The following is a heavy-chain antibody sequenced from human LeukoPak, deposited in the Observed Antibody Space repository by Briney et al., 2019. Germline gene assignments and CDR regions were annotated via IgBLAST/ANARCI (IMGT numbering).Heavy chain of an antibody. J-gene: IGHJ5*02. CDR2: IIPIFGTA. Sequence: SVKVSCKASGGTFNSYTISWVRQAPGQGLEWMGGIIPIFGTANYAQKFQGRVTITADESTSTAYMELSSLRSEDTAVYYCARFFYGSGGRNWFDPWGQGTLVTVSS. D-gene: IGHD3-10*01. CDR3: ARFFYGSGGRNWFDP. CDR1: GGTFNSYT. V-gene: IGHV1-69*13.